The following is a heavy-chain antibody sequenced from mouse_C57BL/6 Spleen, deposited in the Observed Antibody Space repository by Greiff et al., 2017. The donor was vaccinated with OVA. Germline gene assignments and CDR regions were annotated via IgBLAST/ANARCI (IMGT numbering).Heavy chain of an antibody. CDR1: GYTFTDYN. V-gene: IGHV1-18*01. Sequence: VQLQQSGPELVKPGASVKIPCKASGYTFTDYNMDWVKQSHGKSLEWIGDINPNNGGTIYNQKFKGKATLTVDKSSSTAYMELRSLTSEDTAVYYCARGYYYGSSSDYFDYWGQGTTLTVSS. CDR3: ARGYYYGSSSDYFDY. J-gene: IGHJ2*01. D-gene: IGHD1-1*01. CDR2: INPNNGGT.